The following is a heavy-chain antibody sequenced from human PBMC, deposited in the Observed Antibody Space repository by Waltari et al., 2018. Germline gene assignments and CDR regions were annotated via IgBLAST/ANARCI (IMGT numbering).Heavy chain of an antibody. J-gene: IGHJ4*02. CDR1: VYSISSGFY. D-gene: IGHD6-6*01. V-gene: IGHV4-38-2*01. Sequence: QVQLQESGPGLVKPSETLSLTCVVSVYSISSGFYWGWIRQPPGKGLEWIASIHHSGITHYNPSLQSRVIISVDTSKNQFSLKLNSVTATDTAVYYCGRLEGQLVEYWGQGTLVTVSS. CDR3: GRLEGQLVEY. CDR2: IHHSGIT.